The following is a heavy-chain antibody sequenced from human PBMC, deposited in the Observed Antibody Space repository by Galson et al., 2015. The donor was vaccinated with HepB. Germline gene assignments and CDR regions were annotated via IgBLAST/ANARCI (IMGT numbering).Heavy chain of an antibody. J-gene: IGHJ6*04. CDR3: AKFGDFWSGYFFFMDV. Sequence: SLRLSCAASGFTFAGFAMSWVRQAPGKGLEWVSTISATGDNTYYADSVKGRFTISRDNSKNTLYPQMDSLRAEDTAVYYCAKFGDFWSGYFFFMDVCGKGTTITVSS. D-gene: IGHD3-3*01. V-gene: IGHV3-23*01. CDR2: ISATGDNT. CDR1: GFTFAGFA.